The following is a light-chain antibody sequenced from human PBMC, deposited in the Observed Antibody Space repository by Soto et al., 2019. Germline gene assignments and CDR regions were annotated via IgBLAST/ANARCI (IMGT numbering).Light chain of an antibody. CDR2: DVS. CDR3: QQRYNWPRT. V-gene: IGKV3-11*01. J-gene: IGKJ1*01. CDR1: EDVGNS. Sequence: DIVLTQSPAILSLSLGERATLSCRASEDVGNSLAWYQQRPGQSPRLLIYDVSNRATGIPSRFSGSGSGADFTLTISSLEPDDFAVYYCQQRYNWPRTFGQGTKVDNK.